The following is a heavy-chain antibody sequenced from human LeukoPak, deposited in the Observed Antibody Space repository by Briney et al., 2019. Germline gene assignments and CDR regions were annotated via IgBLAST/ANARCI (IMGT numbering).Heavy chain of an antibody. Sequence: PSGTLSLTCAVVGWSFSGASWTWIRQPPGKGLEWIGEINHSGSTNYNPSLKSRVTISLDSSKNQFSLRLTSVTAADTAVYYCARRLTITARNDLDSWGQGTLVTVSS. CDR3: ARRLTITARNDLDS. V-gene: IGHV4-34*01. CDR1: GWSFSGAS. J-gene: IGHJ4*02. D-gene: IGHD1-1*01. CDR2: INHSGST.